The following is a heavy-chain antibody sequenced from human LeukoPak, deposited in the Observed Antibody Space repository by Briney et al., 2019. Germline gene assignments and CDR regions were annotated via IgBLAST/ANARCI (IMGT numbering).Heavy chain of an antibody. Sequence: SETLSLTCTVSGGSISSYYWSWIRQPPGKGLEWIGYIYTSGSTNYNPSLKSRVTISVDTSKNQFSLKLSSVTAADTAVYYCARAAAGLGYWGQGTLVTVSS. CDR1: GGSISSYY. J-gene: IGHJ4*02. V-gene: IGHV4-4*09. CDR3: ARAAAGLGY. CDR2: IYTSGST. D-gene: IGHD6-13*01.